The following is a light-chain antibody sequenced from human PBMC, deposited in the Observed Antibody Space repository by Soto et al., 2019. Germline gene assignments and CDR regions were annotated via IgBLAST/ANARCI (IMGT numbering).Light chain of an antibody. CDR3: QQYNTWPPIT. CDR2: GAS. Sequence: IAMTQSPATLSVSSGARATISCRASQSVSSNLAWYQQKPGQAPRLLIYGASIRATGIPARFSGSGSWTEFTLTISSLQSEDFAVYYCQQYNTWPPITFGQGTIVDIK. CDR1: QSVSSN. J-gene: IGKJ1*01. V-gene: IGKV3-15*01.